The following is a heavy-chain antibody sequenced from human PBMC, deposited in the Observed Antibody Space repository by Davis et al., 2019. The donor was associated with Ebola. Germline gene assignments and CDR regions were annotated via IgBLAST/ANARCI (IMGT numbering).Heavy chain of an antibody. CDR3: ARHGGFGELLYYYGMDV. D-gene: IGHD3-10*01. CDR1: GGSFSGYY. CDR2: INHSGST. Sequence: GSLRLSCAVYGGSFSGYYWSWIRQPPGKGLEWIGEINHSGSTNYNPSLKSRVTISVDTSKNQFSLKLSSVTAADTAVYYCARHGGFGELLYYYGMDVWGQGTTVTVSS. J-gene: IGHJ6*02. V-gene: IGHV4-34*01.